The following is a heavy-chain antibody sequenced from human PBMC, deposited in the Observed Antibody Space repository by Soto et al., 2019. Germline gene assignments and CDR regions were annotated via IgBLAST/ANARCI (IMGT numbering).Heavy chain of an antibody. V-gene: IGHV3-23*04. CDR3: AKKGYYDTGGYPIRYFDY. Sequence: EVQLVESGGGLVQPGGSLRLSCAASGFTFSNYAMAWVRPAPGKGLEWVSTITYSGGSRDYTDSVKGRFTISRDNSQNALYLQMNSLRAEDTAVYYCAKKGYYDTGGYPIRYFDYWGQGALVTVSS. J-gene: IGHJ4*02. CDR1: GFTFSNYA. CDR2: ITYSGGSR. D-gene: IGHD3-22*01.